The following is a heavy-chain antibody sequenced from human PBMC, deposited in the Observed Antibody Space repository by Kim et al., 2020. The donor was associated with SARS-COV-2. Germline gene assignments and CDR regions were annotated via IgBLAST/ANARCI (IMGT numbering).Heavy chain of an antibody. V-gene: IGHV4-61*01. CDR2: IYYSGST. Sequence: SETLSLTCTVSGGSVSSGSYYWSWIRQPPGKGLEWIGYIYYSGSTNYNPSLKSRVTISVDTSKNQFSLKLSSVTAADTAVYYCARDGADDSSGYYYPNNDAFDVWGQGTMVTVSS. D-gene: IGHD3-22*01. CDR1: GGSVSSGSYY. J-gene: IGHJ3*01. CDR3: ARDGADDSSGYYYPNNDAFDV.